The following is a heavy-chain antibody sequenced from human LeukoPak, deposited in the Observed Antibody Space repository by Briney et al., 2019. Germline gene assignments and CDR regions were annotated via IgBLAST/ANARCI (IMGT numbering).Heavy chain of an antibody. V-gene: IGHV1-18*01. CDR2: ISAYNGNT. CDR1: GYTFTSYG. J-gene: IGHJ4*02. CDR3: ARDSISGRSPLDY. D-gene: IGHD3-9*01. Sequence: ASVKVSCKASGYTFTSYGISWVRQAPGQGLEWMGWISAYNGNTNYAQQLQDRVTMTTDTSTSTAYMELRSLRSDGTGVYYCARDSISGRSPLDYWGQGTLVTVSS.